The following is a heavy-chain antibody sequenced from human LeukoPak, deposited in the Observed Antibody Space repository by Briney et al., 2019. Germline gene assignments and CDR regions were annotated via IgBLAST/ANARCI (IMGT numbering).Heavy chain of an antibody. V-gene: IGHV3-74*01. CDR2: IKSDGST. J-gene: IGHJ1*01. CDR1: GFTFSTYW. Sequence: GGSLRLTCAASGFTFSTYWMHWVRQAPGKGLVWVSRIKSDGSTNYADSVKGRFTISRDNAKNTVSLQMNSLRPEDTGVYYCARAPSEIGGYYPEYFRHWGQGTLVTVSS. CDR3: ARAPSEIGGYYPEYFRH. D-gene: IGHD3-22*01.